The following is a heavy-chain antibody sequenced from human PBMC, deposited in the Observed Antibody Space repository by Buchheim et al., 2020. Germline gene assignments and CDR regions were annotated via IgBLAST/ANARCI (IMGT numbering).Heavy chain of an antibody. CDR2: ISTSGSS. CDR3: ARDWVFGRFDP. J-gene: IGHJ5*02. Sequence: QVQLQESGPTLVKPSQTLSLTCTVSGDSITSGSYYWIWMRQPAGEGLEWIGRISTSGSSRYNPSLASLLSVSIYTIKNAFSLRLSSVTASDTAVYYCARDWVFGRFDPWGQGAL. V-gene: IGHV4-61*02. D-gene: IGHD3-10*01. CDR1: GDSITSGSYY.